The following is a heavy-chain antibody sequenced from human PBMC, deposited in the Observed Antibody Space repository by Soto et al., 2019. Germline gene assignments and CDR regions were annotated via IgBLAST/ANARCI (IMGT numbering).Heavy chain of an antibody. CDR3: ARDPPDYYDSSGYSLGGE. V-gene: IGHV1-69*13. CDR2: IIPIFGTA. Sequence: SVKVSCKASGGTFSSYAISWVRQAPGQGLEWMGGIIPIFGTANYAQKFQGRVTITADESTSTAYMELSSLRSEDTAVYYCARDPPDYYDSSGYSLGGEWGQGTLVTVSS. D-gene: IGHD3-22*01. J-gene: IGHJ4*02. CDR1: GGTFSSYA.